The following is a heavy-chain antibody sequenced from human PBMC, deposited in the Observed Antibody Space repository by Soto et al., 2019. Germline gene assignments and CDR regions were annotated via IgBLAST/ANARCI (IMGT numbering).Heavy chain of an antibody. CDR3: ARPTTVYYGMDV. CDR1: GFTFSSYE. CDR2: ISSSGSTI. Sequence: PXGSLRLSCAASGFTFSSYEMNWVRQAPGKGLEWVSYISSSGSTIYYADSVKGRFTISRDNAKNSLYLQMNSLRAEDTAVYYCARPTTVYYGMDVWGQGTTVTVSS. J-gene: IGHJ6*02. D-gene: IGHD4-4*01. V-gene: IGHV3-48*03.